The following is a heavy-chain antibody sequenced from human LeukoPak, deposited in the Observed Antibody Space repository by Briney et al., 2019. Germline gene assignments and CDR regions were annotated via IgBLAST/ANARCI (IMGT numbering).Heavy chain of an antibody. CDR3: ARVGGSFDY. CDR1: GGSISSSSYY. CDR2: IYYSGST. D-gene: IGHD1-26*01. V-gene: IGHV4-39*07. J-gene: IGHJ4*02. Sequence: PSETLSLTCTVSGGSISSSSYYWGWIRQPPRKGLEWIGSIYYSGSTYYNPSLKSRVTISVDTSKNQFSLKLSSVTAADTAVYYCARVGGSFDYWGQGTLVTVSS.